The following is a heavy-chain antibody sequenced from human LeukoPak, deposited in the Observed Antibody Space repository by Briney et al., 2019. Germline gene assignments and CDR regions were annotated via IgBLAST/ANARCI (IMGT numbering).Heavy chain of an antibody. Sequence: SETLSLTCSVSGDSVSSDTGGYHWTWIRQRPGKGLEWIGNIHSSGSTSYNPSLRSRLSISRDRSKNQFSLRLTSVTVADTAFYYCARDRGDYSGDPGYFDCWGLGPLVTVSS. D-gene: IGHD4-23*01. CDR3: ARDRGDYSGDPGYFDC. CDR2: IHSSGST. V-gene: IGHV4-31*03. J-gene: IGHJ4*02. CDR1: GDSVSSDTGGYH.